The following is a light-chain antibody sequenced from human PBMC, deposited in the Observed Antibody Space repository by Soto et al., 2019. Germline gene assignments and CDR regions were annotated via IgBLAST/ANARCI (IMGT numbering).Light chain of an antibody. Sequence: QSVLTQPPSASGSPGQSVAISCTGTSSDVGGYNYVSWYQQHPGKAPQLMIYEVNKRPSGVPDRFSGSKSGNTASLTVSGLQAEDEADYYCSSYAGSSNVFGTGTKVT. J-gene: IGLJ1*01. CDR3: SSYAGSSNV. CDR1: SSDVGGYNY. CDR2: EVN. V-gene: IGLV2-8*01.